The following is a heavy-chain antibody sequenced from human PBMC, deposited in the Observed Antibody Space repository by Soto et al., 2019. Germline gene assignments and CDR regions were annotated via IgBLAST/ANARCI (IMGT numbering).Heavy chain of an antibody. Sequence: SGPTLVNPPQTLTLTCTFSGFSLSTSGVGVGWIRQPPGKALEWLALIYWNDDKRYSPTLKSRLTITKDTSKNQVVLTMTNMDPVDTATYYCAHLNSIAVVANWGQGTLVTVSS. CDR3: AHLNSIAVVAN. J-gene: IGHJ4*02. V-gene: IGHV2-5*01. D-gene: IGHD6-19*01. CDR1: GFSLSTSGVG. CDR2: IYWNDDK.